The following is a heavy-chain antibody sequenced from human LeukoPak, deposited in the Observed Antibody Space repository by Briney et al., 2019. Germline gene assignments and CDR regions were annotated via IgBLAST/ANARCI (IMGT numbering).Heavy chain of an antibody. CDR2: IIPILGIA. CDR3: ARGGGNLPPSTYYGMDV. D-gene: IGHD2-15*01. V-gene: IGHV1-69*04. J-gene: IGHJ6*02. CDR1: GGTFSSYA. Sequence: SVKVSCKASGGTFSSYAISWVRQAPGQGLEWMGRIIPILGIANYAQKFQGRVTITADKSTSTAYMELSSLRSEDTAVYYYARGGGNLPPSTYYGMDVWGQGTTVTVSS.